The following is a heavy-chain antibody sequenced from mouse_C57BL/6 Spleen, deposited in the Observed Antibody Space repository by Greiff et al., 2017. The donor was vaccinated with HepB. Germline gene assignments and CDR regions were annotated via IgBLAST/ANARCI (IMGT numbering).Heavy chain of an antibody. CDR2: IDPENGDT. CDR3: YYYGSRGWYFDV. CDR1: GFNIKDDY. J-gene: IGHJ1*03. D-gene: IGHD1-1*01. V-gene: IGHV14-4*01. Sequence: EVKLMESGAELVRPGASVKLSCTASGFNIKDDYMHWVKQRPEQGLEWIGWIDPENGDTEYASKFQGKATITADTSSNTAYLQLSSLTSEDTAVYYCYYYGSRGWYFDVWGTGTTVTVSS.